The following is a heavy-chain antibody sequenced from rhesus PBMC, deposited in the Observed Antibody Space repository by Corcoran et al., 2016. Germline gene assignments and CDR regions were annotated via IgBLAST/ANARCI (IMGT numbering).Heavy chain of an antibody. CDR1: GYSISSGYG. CDR2: IGGRSGST. Sequence: QVQLQESGPGLVKPSEPLSLTCAVSGYSISSGYGWSCIRQPPGKGLGWIGYIGGRSGSTNNNPSLKRRVTLSKDTSKNQFSLKLSSVTAADTAVYYCARYQGEFGVDYWGQGVLVTVSS. J-gene: IGHJ4*01. D-gene: IGHD1-32*01. V-gene: IGHV4-127*01. CDR3: ARYQGEFGVDY.